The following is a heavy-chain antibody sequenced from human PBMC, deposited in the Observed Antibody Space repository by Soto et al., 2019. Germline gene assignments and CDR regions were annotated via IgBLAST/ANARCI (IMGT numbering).Heavy chain of an antibody. V-gene: IGHV4-39*01. CDR3: ARRPIYGSGWYNY. Sequence: SETLSLTCTVSSGSISSRSSYWGWIRQTPGKGLEWIGSIYYIGNTYYNPSLKSRVTISIDTSKNQFSLKLSSVTAADTAVYYCARRPIYGSGWYNYWGQGTLVTVSS. J-gene: IGHJ4*02. CDR1: SGSISSRSSY. CDR2: IYYIGNT. D-gene: IGHD6-19*01.